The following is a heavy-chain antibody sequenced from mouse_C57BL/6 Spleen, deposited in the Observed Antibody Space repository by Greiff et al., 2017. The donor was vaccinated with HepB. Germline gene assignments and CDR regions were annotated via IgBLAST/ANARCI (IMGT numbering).Heavy chain of an antibody. V-gene: IGHV1-15*01. CDR3: TPANWDDYFDY. Sequence: VQVVESGAELVRPGASVTLSCKASGYTFTDYEMHWVKQTPVHGLEWIGAIDPETGGTAYNQKFKGKAILTADKSSSTAYMELRSLTSEDSAVYYCTPANWDDYFDYWGQGTTLTVSS. J-gene: IGHJ2*01. D-gene: IGHD4-1*01. CDR1: GYTFTDYE. CDR2: IDPETGGT.